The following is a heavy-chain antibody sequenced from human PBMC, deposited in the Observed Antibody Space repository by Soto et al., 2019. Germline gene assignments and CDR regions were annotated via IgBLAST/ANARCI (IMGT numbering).Heavy chain of an antibody. J-gene: IGHJ3*02. V-gene: IGHV3-30*18. CDR3: AKDQADGRYSSGFDAFDI. D-gene: IGHD5-18*01. Sequence: QVQLVESGGGVVQPGRSLRLSCAASVFTFNDYGMHWVRQAPGKGLEWVASVSYDGRNEYSADSVKGRFTISRDNSKNTLYLQMNSLRAEDTAVYYCAKDQADGRYSSGFDAFDIWGQGTMVTVSS. CDR2: VSYDGRNE. CDR1: VFTFNDYG.